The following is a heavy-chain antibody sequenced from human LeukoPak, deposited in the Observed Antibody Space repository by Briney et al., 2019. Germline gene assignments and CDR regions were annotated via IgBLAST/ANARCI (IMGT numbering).Heavy chain of an antibody. J-gene: IGHJ4*02. V-gene: IGHV3-9*01. CDR2: ISWNSGSI. D-gene: IGHD4-17*01. CDR3: AKASYGDNYFDY. Sequence: GGSLRLSCAASGFTFDDYAMHWVRQAPGKGLEWVSGISWNSGSIGYADSVKGRFTISRDNAKNSLYLQMNSLRAGDTALYYCAKASYGDNYFDYWGQGTLVTVSS. CDR1: GFTFDDYA.